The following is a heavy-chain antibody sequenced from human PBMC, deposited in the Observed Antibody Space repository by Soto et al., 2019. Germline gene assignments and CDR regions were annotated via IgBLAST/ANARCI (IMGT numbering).Heavy chain of an antibody. D-gene: IGHD2-21*02. J-gene: IGHJ4*02. CDR3: AKDPRPSRLGDPFDY. CDR2: ISGSGGST. V-gene: IGHV3-23*01. Sequence: EVQLLESGGGLVQPGGSLRLSCVASGFTFRSYAMSWVRQAPGKGLEWVSGISGSGGSTYYADSVKGRFTISRVNSKNTRNLQMNSLRVEDTAVYYCAKDPRPSRLGDPFDYWCQGTLVTVSS. CDR1: GFTFRSYA.